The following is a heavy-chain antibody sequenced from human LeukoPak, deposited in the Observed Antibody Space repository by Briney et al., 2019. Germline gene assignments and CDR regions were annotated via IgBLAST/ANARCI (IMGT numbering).Heavy chain of an antibody. CDR1: GFTFSTYA. Sequence: PGGSLRLSCAASGFTFSTYAMSWVRQAPGKGLEWVSAFSGHSHSAYYADSVTGRFTITRDNSKNMLYLQMNSLRAEDTAVYYCARHPDYWGQGTLVTASS. CDR3: ARHPDY. CDR2: FSGHSHSA. J-gene: IGHJ4*02. V-gene: IGHV3-23*01.